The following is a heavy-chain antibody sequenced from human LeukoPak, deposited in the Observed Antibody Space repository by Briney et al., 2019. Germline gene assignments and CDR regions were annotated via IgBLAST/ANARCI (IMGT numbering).Heavy chain of an antibody. CDR2: IYTSGST. Sequence: PSETLSLTCTVSGGSISSYYWSWIRQPPGKGLGWIGYIYTSGSTNYNPSLKSRVTISVDTSKNQFSLKLSSVTAADTAVYYCARPRALLDAFDIWGQGTMVTASS. J-gene: IGHJ3*02. CDR3: ARPRALLDAFDI. D-gene: IGHD1-26*01. V-gene: IGHV4-4*09. CDR1: GGSISSYY.